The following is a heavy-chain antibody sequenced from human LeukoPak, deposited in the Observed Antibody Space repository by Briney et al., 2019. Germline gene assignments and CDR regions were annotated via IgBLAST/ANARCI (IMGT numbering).Heavy chain of an antibody. V-gene: IGHV1-8*01. CDR2: MNPNSGNT. Sequence: GASVKVSCKASGYTFTSYDINWVRQATGQGLEWMGWMNPNSGNTGYAKKFQGRVTMTRNTSISTDYMELSSLRSEDTAVYYCVTVTIAAEWFDPWGQGTLVTVSS. D-gene: IGHD6-13*01. CDR3: VTVTIAAEWFDP. CDR1: GYTFTSYD. J-gene: IGHJ5*02.